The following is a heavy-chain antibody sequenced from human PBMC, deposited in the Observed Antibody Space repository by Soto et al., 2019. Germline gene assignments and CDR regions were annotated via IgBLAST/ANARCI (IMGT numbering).Heavy chain of an antibody. Sequence: GASLKVSCKASGDTFSSYAISWVRQAPGQGLEWMGGIIPIFGTANYAQKFQGRVTITADESTSTAYMELSSLRSEDTAVYYCARDGTTPPSYYYGMDVWGQGTTVTVSS. V-gene: IGHV1-69*13. CDR2: IIPIFGTA. CDR1: GDTFSSYA. CDR3: ARDGTTPPSYYYGMDV. D-gene: IGHD1-1*01. J-gene: IGHJ6*02.